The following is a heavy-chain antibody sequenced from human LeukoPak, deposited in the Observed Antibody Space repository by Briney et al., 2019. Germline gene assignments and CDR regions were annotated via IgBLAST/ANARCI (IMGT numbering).Heavy chain of an antibody. J-gene: IGHJ6*02. CDR1: GFAFSSHA. CDR2: TSYDGSTI. CDR3: ARDRRCLDV. Sequence: GGSLRLSCVASGFAFSSHAMHWVRQAPGKGLEWLGVTSYDGSTIYYTDSVKGQFTISRDNSKNTLYLQMNSLRGEDTAVYYCARDRRCLDVWGQGTTVTVSS. D-gene: IGHD2-8*01. V-gene: IGHV3-30-3*01.